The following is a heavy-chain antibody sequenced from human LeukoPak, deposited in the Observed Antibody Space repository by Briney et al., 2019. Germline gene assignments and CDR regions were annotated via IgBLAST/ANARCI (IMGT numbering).Heavy chain of an antibody. CDR3: ARDPRGHYSYYYYMDV. D-gene: IGHD2-21*01. V-gene: IGHV1-46*03. CDR2: INPSGGST. Sequence: GASVKVSCKASGYTFTSYYMHWVRQAPGQGLEWMGTINPSGGSTSYAQKFQGRVTMTRDTSTSTVYMELSSLRSEDTAVYYCARDPRGHYSYYYYMDVWGKGTTVTVSS. CDR1: GYTFTSYY. J-gene: IGHJ6*03.